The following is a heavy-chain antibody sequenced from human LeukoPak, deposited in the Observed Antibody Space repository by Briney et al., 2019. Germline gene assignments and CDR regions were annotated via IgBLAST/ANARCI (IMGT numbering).Heavy chain of an antibody. D-gene: IGHD3-16*02. CDR3: ARARIMITFGGVIALNWFDP. J-gene: IGHJ5*02. CDR1: GGSFSGYY. V-gene: IGHV4-34*01. Sequence: PSETLSLTCAVYGGSFSGYYWTWIRQPPGRGLEWIGEINHSGNTNYIPSLKSRLTISADTSKNQFSLKLNSVTAADTAVYYCARARIMITFGGVIALNWFDPWGQGTLVTVSS. CDR2: INHSGNT.